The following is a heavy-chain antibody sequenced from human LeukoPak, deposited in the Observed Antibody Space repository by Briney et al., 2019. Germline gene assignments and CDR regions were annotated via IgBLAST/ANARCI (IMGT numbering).Heavy chain of an antibody. CDR3: ARDIELST. Sequence: GGSLRLSCAASGFTFSDSAMTWVRQAPGKGLEWVSLISFSGANAYYADSVKGRFTISRENSNDTLYLQLNSLRAEDTAMYYCARDIELSTWGPGTMVTVSS. CDR1: GFTFSDSA. J-gene: IGHJ3*01. CDR2: ISFSGANA. D-gene: IGHD3-16*02. V-gene: IGHV3-23*01.